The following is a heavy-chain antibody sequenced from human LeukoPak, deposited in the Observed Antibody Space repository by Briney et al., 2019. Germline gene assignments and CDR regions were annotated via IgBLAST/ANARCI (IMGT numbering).Heavy chain of an antibody. D-gene: IGHD3-10*01. V-gene: IGHV4-59*08. CDR2: IHSSGST. Sequence: SETLSLTCIVSGGSISNYYYTWIRQPAGKGLEWRGYIHSSGSTDYHPSLKSRLIISLDTSKTQFPVTLSSVTAADTAVYYCVRGGVYRGGYFDYWGQGSLVTVSS. CDR1: GGSISNYY. J-gene: IGHJ4*02. CDR3: VRGGVYRGGYFDY.